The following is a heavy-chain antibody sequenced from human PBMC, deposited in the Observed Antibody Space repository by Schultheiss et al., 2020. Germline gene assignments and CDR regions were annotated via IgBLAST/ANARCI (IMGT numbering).Heavy chain of an antibody. CDR3: ARGITIFGVVNDAFDI. CDR1: GFSLSTSGVG. V-gene: IGHV2-70*12. CDR2: IYWDDDK. J-gene: IGHJ3*02. Sequence: SGPTLVKPTQTLTLTCTFSGFSLSTSGVGVGWIRQPPGKALEWLALIYWDDDKYYSTSLKTRLTISKDTSKNQVVLTMTNMDPVDTATYYCARGITIFGVVNDAFDIWGQGTMVTVSS. D-gene: IGHD3-3*01.